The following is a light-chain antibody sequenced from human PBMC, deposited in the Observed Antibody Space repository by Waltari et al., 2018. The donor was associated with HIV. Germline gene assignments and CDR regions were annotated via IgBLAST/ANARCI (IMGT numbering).Light chain of an antibody. CDR3: QSHDTSLSGPCV. CDR2: GNS. J-gene: IGLJ1*01. V-gene: IGLV1-40*01. Sequence: QSVLTHPPSVSGAPGQTVTIPCTGSSSHIGAGSHVHWYQQLPGTVPKLLIYGNSNRPSGVPGRFSGSKSGTSASLAITGLQAEDEADYYCQSHDTSLSGPCVFGTGTKVTVL. CDR1: SSHIGAGSH.